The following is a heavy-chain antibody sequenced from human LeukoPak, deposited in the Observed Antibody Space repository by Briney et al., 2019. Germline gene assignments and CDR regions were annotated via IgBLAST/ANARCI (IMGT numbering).Heavy chain of an antibody. Sequence: GGSLRLSCAASGFIFSSFDINWVRQAPGKGLEWVSTISSNGGSTYYADSVKGRFTISRDNSKSTLYLQMNSLRDEDTAVYYCAKELRTYDSSGYFDYWGRGTLVTVSS. J-gene: IGHJ4*02. CDR1: GFIFSSFD. CDR3: AKELRTYDSSGYFDY. CDR2: ISSNGGST. V-gene: IGHV3-23*01. D-gene: IGHD3-22*01.